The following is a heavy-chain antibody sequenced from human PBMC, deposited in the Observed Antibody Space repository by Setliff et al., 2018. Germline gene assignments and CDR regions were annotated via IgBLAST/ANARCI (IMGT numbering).Heavy chain of an antibody. CDR2: IKSKTIGGEI. J-gene: IGHJ3*01. CDR3: TTAPDSTNYDDGFDL. CDR1: GFTFTDAW. V-gene: IGHV3-15*01. Sequence: GGSLRLSCAASGFTFTDAWMTWVRQAPGKGLEWVGRIKSKTIGGEIRYAASVKGRFSISRDDSSNTLYLQMNSLKTEDTALYYCTTAPDSTNYDDGFDLWGQGTMVTVSS. D-gene: IGHD4-4*01.